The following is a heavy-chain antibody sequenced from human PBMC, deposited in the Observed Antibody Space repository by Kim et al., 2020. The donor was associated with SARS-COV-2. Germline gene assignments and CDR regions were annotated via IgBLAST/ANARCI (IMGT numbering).Heavy chain of an antibody. CDR3: AGGRGVVVTARFDY. D-gene: IGHD2-21*02. Sequence: SETLSLTCTVSGGSISSYYWSWIRQPPGKGLEWIGYIYYSGSTNYNPSLKSRVTISVDTSKNQFSLKLSSVTAADTAVYYCAGGRGVVVTARFDYWGQGTLVTVSS. V-gene: IGHV4-59*01. CDR1: GGSISSYY. J-gene: IGHJ4*02. CDR2: IYYSGST.